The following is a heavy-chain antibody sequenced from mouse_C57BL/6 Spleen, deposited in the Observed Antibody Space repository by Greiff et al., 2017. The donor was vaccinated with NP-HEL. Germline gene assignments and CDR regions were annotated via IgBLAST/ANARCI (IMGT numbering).Heavy chain of an antibody. CDR2: ISSGSSTI. Sequence: DVMLVESGGGLVKPGGSLKLSCAASGFTFSDYGMHWVRQAPEKGLEWVAYISSGSSTIYYADTVKGRFTISRDNAKNTLFLQMTSLRSEDTAIYYCASGGNYFDYWGQGTTLTVAS. CDR1: GFTFSDYG. V-gene: IGHV5-17*01. CDR3: ASGGNYFDY. J-gene: IGHJ2*01.